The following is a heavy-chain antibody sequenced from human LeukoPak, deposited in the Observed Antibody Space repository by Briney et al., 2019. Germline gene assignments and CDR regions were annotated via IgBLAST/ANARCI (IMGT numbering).Heavy chain of an antibody. Sequence: SETLSLTCAVYGGSFSGYYWSWIRQPPGKGLEGIGEINHSGSSNYNPSLKSRVTISADTAKSQCSLKLSYVTAEDRAVYSCPRGGDGQQLVLVYWGQGTLVTVSS. D-gene: IGHD6-13*01. CDR3: PRGGDGQQLVLVY. CDR2: INHSGSS. CDR1: GGSFSGYY. J-gene: IGHJ4*02. V-gene: IGHV4-34*01.